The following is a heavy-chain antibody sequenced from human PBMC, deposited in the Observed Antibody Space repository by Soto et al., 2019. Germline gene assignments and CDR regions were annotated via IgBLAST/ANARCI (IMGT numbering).Heavy chain of an antibody. J-gene: IGHJ6*03. CDR1: GYTFTSYG. Sequence: ASVKVSCKASGYTFTSYGISWVRQAPGQGLEWKGWISAYNGNTNYAQKLQGRVTMTTDTSTSTAYMELRSLRTDDTDVYYCARVGGCSGGSCSSWYYYYYMDVWGKGTTVTVSS. CDR2: ISAYNGNT. D-gene: IGHD2-15*01. CDR3: ARVGGCSGGSCSSWYYYYYMDV. V-gene: IGHV1-18*01.